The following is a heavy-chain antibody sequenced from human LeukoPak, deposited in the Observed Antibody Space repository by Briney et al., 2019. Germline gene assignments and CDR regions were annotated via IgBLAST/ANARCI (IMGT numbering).Heavy chain of an antibody. CDR2: ISGSGGAT. D-gene: IGHD3-3*02. CDR3: AKGHFWSSYHAFDC. J-gene: IGHJ4*02. CDR1: GFTFSSYA. Sequence: GGSLRLSCTASGFTFSSYAMTWVRQAPGKGLDWVSGISGSGGATYYADSVKGRFTISRDNSKNTLDLQMNSLRAEDTAVYYCAKGHFWSSYHAFDCWGQGTLVTASS. V-gene: IGHV3-23*01.